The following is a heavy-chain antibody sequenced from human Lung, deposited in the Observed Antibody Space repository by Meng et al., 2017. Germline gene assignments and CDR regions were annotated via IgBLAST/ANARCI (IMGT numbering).Heavy chain of an antibody. CDR3: ARGPTTMAHDFDY. D-gene: IGHD4-11*01. CDR1: GGSFSDYY. V-gene: IGHV4-34*01. CDR2: INHSGST. J-gene: IGHJ4*02. Sequence: QVHRQQWGAGVLKPSETLSLTCVVSGGSFSDYYWSWIRQPPGKGLEWIGEINHSGSTNYNPSLESRATISVDTSQNNLSLKLSSVTAADSAVYYCARGPTTMAHDFDYWGQGTLVTVSS.